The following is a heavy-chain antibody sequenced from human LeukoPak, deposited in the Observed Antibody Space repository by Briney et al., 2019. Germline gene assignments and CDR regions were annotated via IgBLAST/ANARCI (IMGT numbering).Heavy chain of an antibody. V-gene: IGHV3-21*04. CDR2: ISSSSSYI. CDR1: GFTFSSYS. D-gene: IGHD3-16*01. Sequence: GRSLRLSCAASGFTFSSYSMNWVRQAPGKGLEWVSSISSSSSYIYYADSVKGRLTISRDNAKNSLYLQMNSLRVEDTALYYCAKDFYRLGEFDAFDNWGQGTMVTVSS. CDR3: AKDFYRLGEFDAFDN. J-gene: IGHJ3*02.